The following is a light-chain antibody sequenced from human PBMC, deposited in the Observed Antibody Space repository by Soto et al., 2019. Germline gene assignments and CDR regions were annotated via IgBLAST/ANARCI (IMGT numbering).Light chain of an antibody. J-gene: IGKJ4*01. CDR1: QSVGSN. CDR3: QQRSSWPLT. V-gene: IGKV3-11*01. CDR2: DAS. Sequence: EIVLTQSPATLSLSPGERAILSCRASQSVGSNLAWYQQKPGQAPRLLIYDASNRATGVPARFSGSGSGTDFTLTITRLEPEDFALYYCQQRSSWPLTFGGGTKVEIK.